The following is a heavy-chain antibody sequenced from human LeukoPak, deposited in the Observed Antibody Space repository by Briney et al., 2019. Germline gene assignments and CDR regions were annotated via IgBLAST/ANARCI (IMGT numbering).Heavy chain of an antibody. J-gene: IGHJ6*03. CDR3: ARLRAGTPYYYYYYMDV. D-gene: IGHD6-13*01. V-gene: IGHV4-59*01. CDR2: IYYSGST. Sequence: SETLSLTCTVASGFTASYYASWIRQPPGKGLEWIGYIYYSGSTNYNPSLKSRVTISVDMSKNQFSLKLNSVTAADTAVYYCARLRAGTPYYYYYYMDVWGKGTTVTVSS. CDR1: SGFTASYY.